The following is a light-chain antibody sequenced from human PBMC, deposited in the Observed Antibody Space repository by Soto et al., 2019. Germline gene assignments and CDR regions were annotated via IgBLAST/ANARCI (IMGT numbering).Light chain of an antibody. CDR2: DAS. V-gene: IGKV3-11*01. J-gene: IGKJ4*01. CDR3: QQRSNWPGT. CDR1: QSVSDH. Sequence: EVVLTQSPATLSLSPGERATLSCRASQSVSDHLAWYQHKPGPAPRLLIYDASNRATGIPARFTGSGSGADFTLTISSLEPEDCAVYYCQQRSNWPGTFGGGTKVDIK.